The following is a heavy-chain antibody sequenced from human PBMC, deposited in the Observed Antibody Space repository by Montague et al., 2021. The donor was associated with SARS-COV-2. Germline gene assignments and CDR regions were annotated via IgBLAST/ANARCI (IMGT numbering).Heavy chain of an antibody. CDR1: GFTFSSYG. CDR3: ARDWWNGDWLFGLYYYYGMDV. D-gene: IGHD3-9*01. Sequence: SLRLSCAASGFTFSSYGMHWVRQAPGKGLEWVAVIWYDRSNKYYADSVKGRFTISRDNSKNTLYLQMNSLRAEDTAVYYCARDWWNGDWLFGLYYYYGMDVWGQGTTVTVSS. CDR2: IWYDRSNK. V-gene: IGHV3-33*08. J-gene: IGHJ6*02.